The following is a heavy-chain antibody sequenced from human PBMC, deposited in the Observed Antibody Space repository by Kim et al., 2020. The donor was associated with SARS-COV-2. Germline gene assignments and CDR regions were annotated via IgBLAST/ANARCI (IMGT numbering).Heavy chain of an antibody. V-gene: IGHV4-34*01. Sequence: SETLSLTCAVYGGSFSGYYWSWIRQPPGKGLEWIGEINHSGSTNYNPSLKSRVTISVDTSKNQFSLKLSSVTAADTAMYYCARRGRLLWFGARLDYWGQGTLVTVSS. CDR1: GGSFSGYY. CDR2: INHSGST. J-gene: IGHJ4*02. D-gene: IGHD3-10*01. CDR3: ARRGRLLWFGARLDY.